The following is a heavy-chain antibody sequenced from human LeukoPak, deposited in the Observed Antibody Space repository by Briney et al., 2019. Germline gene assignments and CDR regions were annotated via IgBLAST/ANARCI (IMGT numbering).Heavy chain of an antibody. V-gene: IGHV3-21*01. CDR1: GFTFSSYS. CDR2: ISSSSLYI. J-gene: IGHJ3*02. Sequence: GGSLRLSCAASGFTFSSYSMSWVRQAPGKGLEWVSSISSSSLYIYYADSVKGRFTISRDNAKNSLYLLMNTLRAEDTAVYYCAKIYDAYDIWGQGTMVTVSS. CDR3: AKIYDAYDI.